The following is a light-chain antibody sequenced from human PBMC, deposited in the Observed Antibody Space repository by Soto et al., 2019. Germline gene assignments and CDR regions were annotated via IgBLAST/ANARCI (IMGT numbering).Light chain of an antibody. CDR1: QSVSSSY. V-gene: IGKV3-20*01. J-gene: IGKJ4*01. CDR3: QQYGSSPLT. Sequence: IVLTPSPGTLSLSPGERDPLSCRASQSVSSSYLAWYQQKPGQAPRLLIYGASSRATGIPDRFSGSGSGTDFTLTISRLEPEDFAVYYCQQYGSSPLTSGGGTKADIK. CDR2: GAS.